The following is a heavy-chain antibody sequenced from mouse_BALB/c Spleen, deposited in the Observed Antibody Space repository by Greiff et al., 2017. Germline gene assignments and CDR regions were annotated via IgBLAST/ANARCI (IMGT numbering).Heavy chain of an antibody. CDR2: ISNGGGST. V-gene: IGHV5-12-2*01. CDR3: ARHGEVRRGYYFDY. Sequence: EVKLMESGGGLVQPGGSLKLSCAASGFTFSSYTMSWVRQTPEKRLEWVAYISNGGGSTYYPDTVKGRFTISRDNAKNTLYLQMSSLKSEDTAMYYCARHGEVRRGYYFDYWGQGTTLTVSS. CDR1: GFTFSSYT. D-gene: IGHD2-14*01. J-gene: IGHJ2*01.